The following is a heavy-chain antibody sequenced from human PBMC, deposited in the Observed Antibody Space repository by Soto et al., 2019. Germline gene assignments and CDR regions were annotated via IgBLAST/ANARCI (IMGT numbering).Heavy chain of an antibody. CDR3: ARDGVHNWNYRYYYGMDV. CDR1: GFTVSSNY. CDR2: IYSGGST. J-gene: IGHJ6*02. Sequence: HPVGSLRLSCAASGFTVSSNYMSWVRQAPGKGLEWVSVIYSGGSTYYADSVKGRFTISRDNSKNTLYLQMNSLRAEDTAVYYCARDGVHNWNYRYYYGMDVWGQGTTVTVSS. V-gene: IGHV3-53*01. D-gene: IGHD1-7*01.